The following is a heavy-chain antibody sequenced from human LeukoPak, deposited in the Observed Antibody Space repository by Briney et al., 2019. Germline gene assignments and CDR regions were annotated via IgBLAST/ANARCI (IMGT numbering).Heavy chain of an antibody. CDR3: ARRGVGAPDSAFDI. Sequence: ASVKVSCTASGYTFTGYYMHWVRQAPGQGLEWMGWINPNSGGTNYAQKFQGWVTMTRDTSISTAYMELSRLRSDDTAVYYCARRGVGAPDSAFDIWGQGTMVTVSS. V-gene: IGHV1-2*04. D-gene: IGHD1-26*01. J-gene: IGHJ3*02. CDR2: INPNSGGT. CDR1: GYTFTGYY.